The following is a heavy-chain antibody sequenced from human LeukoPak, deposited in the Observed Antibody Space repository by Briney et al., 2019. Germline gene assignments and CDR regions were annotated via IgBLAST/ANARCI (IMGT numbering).Heavy chain of an antibody. CDR3: ARAISSSWSFYYYYMDV. CDR1: GFTFSSYW. CDR2: IKQDGSEK. D-gene: IGHD6-13*01. V-gene: IGHV3-7*01. J-gene: IGHJ6*03. Sequence: PGGSLRPSCAASGFTFSSYWMSWVRQAPGKGLEWVANIKQDGSEKYYVDSVKGRFTISRDNAKNSLYLQMNSLRAEDTAVYYCARAISSSWSFYYYYMDVWGKGTTVTVSS.